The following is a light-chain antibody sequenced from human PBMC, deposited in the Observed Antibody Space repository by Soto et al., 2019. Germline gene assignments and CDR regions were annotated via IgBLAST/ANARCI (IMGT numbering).Light chain of an antibody. CDR3: QQYNNWPPIT. CDR1: QRVSSY. V-gene: IGKV3-11*01. J-gene: IGKJ5*01. Sequence: EIVLTQSPATLSLSPGERVTLSCRASQRVSSYLAWYQQKPGQAPRLLIYDASNRATGIPARFSGSVSGTDFILSINRLEPEDSAVYYCQQYNNWPPITFGQGTRLEIK. CDR2: DAS.